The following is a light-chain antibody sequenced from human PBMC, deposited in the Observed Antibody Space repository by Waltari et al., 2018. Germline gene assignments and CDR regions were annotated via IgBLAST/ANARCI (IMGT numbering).Light chain of an antibody. CDR3: QQSYSTPRT. V-gene: IGKV1-39*01. CDR1: QSIRNY. J-gene: IGKJ2*01. CDR2: AAS. Sequence: DIQMTQSPSSLSASVGDRVTITCRASQSIRNYLNWYQQKPGKAPKLLIFAASSLQSGVPSRFSGSGSGTDFTLTISSLQPEDFATYSCQQSYSTPRTFGQGTKLEIK.